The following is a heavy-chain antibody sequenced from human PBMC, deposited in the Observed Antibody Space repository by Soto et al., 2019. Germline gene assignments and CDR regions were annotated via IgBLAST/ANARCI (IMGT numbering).Heavy chain of an antibody. CDR1: GGSFSGYY. V-gene: IGHV4-34*01. Sequence: QVQLQQWGAGLLKPSETLSLTCAVYGGSFSGYYWSWIRQPPGKGLEWIGEINHSGSTNYNPSLKSRVTISVDTSKNQFSLKLSSVTAADTAVYYCARGRRTLPITIIVPRFDYWGQGTLVTVSS. CDR3: ARGRRTLPITIIVPRFDY. CDR2: INHSGST. J-gene: IGHJ4*02. D-gene: IGHD3-22*01.